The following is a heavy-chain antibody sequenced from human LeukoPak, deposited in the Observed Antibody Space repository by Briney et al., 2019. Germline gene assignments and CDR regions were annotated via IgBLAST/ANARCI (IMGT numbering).Heavy chain of an antibody. J-gene: IGHJ4*02. Sequence: PGGSLRPSCAASGFTFSSYSMNWVRQAPGKGLEWVSAFSGSGGDTYYADSVKGRFTISRDNSKNTLYLQMNSLRAEDTAVYYCAKSGYNRFDYWGQGTLVTVSS. D-gene: IGHD5-24*01. CDR2: FSGSGGDT. V-gene: IGHV3-23*01. CDR1: GFTFSSYS. CDR3: AKSGYNRFDY.